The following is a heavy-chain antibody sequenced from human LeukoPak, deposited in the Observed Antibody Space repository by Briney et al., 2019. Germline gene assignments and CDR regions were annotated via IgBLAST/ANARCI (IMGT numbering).Heavy chain of an antibody. CDR3: ARGGSYLSAFDI. Sequence: GGSLRLSCAASGFTFSSYAMSWVRQAPGKGLESVSTIRSSGINTYYADSVKGRFTISRDNSKNTLFLQMNSLRAEDTAVYYCARGGSYLSAFDIWGQGTMVTVSS. D-gene: IGHD1-26*01. J-gene: IGHJ3*02. V-gene: IGHV3-23*01. CDR2: IRSSGINT. CDR1: GFTFSSYA.